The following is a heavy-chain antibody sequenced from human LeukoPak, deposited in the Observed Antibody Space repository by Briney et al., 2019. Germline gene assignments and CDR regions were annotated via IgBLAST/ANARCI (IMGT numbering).Heavy chain of an antibody. CDR2: INPNSGGT. CDR1: GYSFTGYY. V-gene: IGHV1-2*02. CDR3: AGEPFDHGFDI. Sequence: ASVKVSCKASGYSFTGYYMHWVRQAPGQGLEWMGWINPNSGGTKYAQKFQGRVTMTRDTSISTAYMELSRLRSDDTAVYYCAGEPFDHGFDIWGQGTMVTVSS. J-gene: IGHJ3*02.